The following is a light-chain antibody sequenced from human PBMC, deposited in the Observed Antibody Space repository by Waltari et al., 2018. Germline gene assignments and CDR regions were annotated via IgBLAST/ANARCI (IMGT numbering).Light chain of an antibody. CDR1: QLEDKY. CDR2: QDN. CDR3: QAWDRNTYVV. J-gene: IGLJ2*01. V-gene: IGLV3-1*01. Sequence: SYELTQPPSVSVSPGQTATIPCPGDQLEDKYASWYQQRPGQSPVLVIYQDNRRPSGIPERFSGSTSGNTATLTISGTQAMDEADYYCQAWDRNTYVVFGGGTKVTVL.